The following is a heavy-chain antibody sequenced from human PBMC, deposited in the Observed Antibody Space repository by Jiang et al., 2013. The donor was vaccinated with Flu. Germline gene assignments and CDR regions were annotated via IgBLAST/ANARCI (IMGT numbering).Heavy chain of an antibody. J-gene: IGHJ3*02. V-gene: IGHV1-2*04. CDR1: GYTFTGYY. CDR3: ARRHGAAAGTGFDI. Sequence: SGAEVKKPGASVKVSCKASGYTFTGYYMHWVRQAPGQGLEWMGWINPNSGGTNYAQKFQGWVTMTRDTSISTAYMELSRLRSDDTAVYYCARRHGAAAGTGFDIWGQGTMVTVSS. CDR2: INPNSGGT. D-gene: IGHD6-13*01.